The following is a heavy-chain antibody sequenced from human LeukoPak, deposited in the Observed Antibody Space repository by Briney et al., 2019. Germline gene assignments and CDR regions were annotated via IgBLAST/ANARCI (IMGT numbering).Heavy chain of an antibody. D-gene: IGHD3-10*01. V-gene: IGHV4-38-2*02. CDR3: ARVKSYLYNWFDP. Sequence: SETLSLTCTVSGYSISSGYYWGWIRQPPGKGLEWIGSIYHSGSTYYNPSLKSRVTISVDTSKNQFSLKLSSVTAADTAVYYCARVKSYLYNWFDPWGQGTLVTVSS. J-gene: IGHJ5*02. CDR1: GYSISSGYY. CDR2: IYHSGST.